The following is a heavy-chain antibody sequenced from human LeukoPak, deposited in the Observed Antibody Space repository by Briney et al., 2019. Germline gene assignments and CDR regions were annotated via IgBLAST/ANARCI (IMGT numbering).Heavy chain of an antibody. CDR2: IRYDGSNK. CDR3: AKDQRLYCSSTSCYGNYFDY. D-gene: IGHD2-2*01. CDR1: GFTFSSYG. V-gene: IGHV3-30*02. J-gene: IGHJ4*02. Sequence: GGSLRLSCAASGFTFSSYGMHWVRQAPGKGLEWVAFIRYDGSNKYYADSVKGRFTISRDNSKNTLYLQMNSLRAEDTAVYYCAKDQRLYCSSTSCYGNYFDYWGQGALVTVSS.